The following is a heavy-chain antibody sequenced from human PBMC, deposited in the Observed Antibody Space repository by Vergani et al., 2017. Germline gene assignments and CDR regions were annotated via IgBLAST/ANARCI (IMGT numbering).Heavy chain of an antibody. V-gene: IGHV4-59*08. CDR3: ARSQGDYWYFDL. D-gene: IGHD2-21*01. CDR1: GVSISRYY. J-gene: IGHJ2*01. Sequence: QVQLQESGPGLVKPSETLSLTCTVSGVSISRYYWSWLRQPPGQGLECLGYISYSGSRSTNYNPSLKSRVTISMDTSKNRFSLNLTSVTATDTAVYYCARSQGDYWYFDLWGPGSLVTVSS. CDR2: ISYSGSRST.